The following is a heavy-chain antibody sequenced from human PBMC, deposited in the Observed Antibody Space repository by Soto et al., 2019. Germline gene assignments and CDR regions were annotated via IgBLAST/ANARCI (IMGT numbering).Heavy chain of an antibody. CDR1: GGSISSGGYY. J-gene: IGHJ5*02. CDR2: IYYSGST. Sequence: SETLSLTCTVSGGSISSGGYYWSWIRQHPGKGLEWIGYIYYSGSTYYNPSLKSRVTISVDTSKNQFSLKLSSVTAADTAVYYCAREPPEGWFDPWGQGTLVTVSS. CDR3: AREPPEGWFDP. V-gene: IGHV4-31*03.